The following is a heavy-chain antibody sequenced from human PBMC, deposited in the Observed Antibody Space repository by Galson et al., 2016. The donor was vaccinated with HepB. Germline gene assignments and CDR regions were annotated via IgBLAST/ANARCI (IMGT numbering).Heavy chain of an antibody. J-gene: IGHJ4*02. CDR1: GYTFISNS. Sequence: SVKVSCKASGYTFISNSISWVRQAPGQGLEWMGWFSAYNGITQSAQKFQGRITMTTDTSPSTAYMELRSLRSDDTAVYYCARVHKSSSWYPRSFDYWCQGSLVTVSS. CDR3: ARVHKSSSWYPRSFDY. V-gene: IGHV1-18*01. CDR2: FSAYNGIT. D-gene: IGHD6-13*01.